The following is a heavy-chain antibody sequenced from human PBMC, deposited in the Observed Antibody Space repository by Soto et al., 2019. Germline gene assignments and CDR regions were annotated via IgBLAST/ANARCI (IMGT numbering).Heavy chain of an antibody. Sequence: GGSLRLSCAASGFTFSSYSMNWVRQAPGKGLEWVSSISSSSSYIYYADSVKGRFTISRDNAKNSLYLQMNSLRAEDTAVYYCARARDVLRFLEWLLDPWGQGTLVTVSS. J-gene: IGHJ5*02. D-gene: IGHD3-3*01. CDR2: ISSSSSYI. CDR1: GFTFSSYS. CDR3: ARARDVLRFLEWLLDP. V-gene: IGHV3-21*01.